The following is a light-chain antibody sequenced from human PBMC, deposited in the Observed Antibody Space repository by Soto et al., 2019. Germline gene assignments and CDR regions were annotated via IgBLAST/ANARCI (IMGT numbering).Light chain of an antibody. CDR3: QNDSTWLWT. CDR2: GAS. Sequence: EIVMTRSPATLSVSPGERATLSCRASQSVSSKLAWYQQKPGQGPRLLIYGASTRATGIPARFSGSGSGTEFTLSISSLQSEDFAVYYCQNDSTWLWTFGQGTKLEIK. CDR1: QSVSSK. V-gene: IGKV3-15*01. J-gene: IGKJ1*01.